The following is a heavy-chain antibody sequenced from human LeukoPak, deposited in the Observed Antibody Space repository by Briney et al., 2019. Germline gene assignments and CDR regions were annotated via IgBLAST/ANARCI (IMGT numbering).Heavy chain of an antibody. V-gene: IGHV4-59*01. CDR3: ARGRRYYDSSGYYPDFDY. Sequence: PSETLSLTCTVSGGSISSYYWSWIRQPPGKGLEWIGYIYYSGSTNYNPSLKSRVTISVDTSKNQFSLKLSSVTAADTAVYYCARGRRYYDSSGYYPDFDYWGQGTLVTVSS. CDR1: GGSISSYY. J-gene: IGHJ4*02. CDR2: IYYSGST. D-gene: IGHD3-22*01.